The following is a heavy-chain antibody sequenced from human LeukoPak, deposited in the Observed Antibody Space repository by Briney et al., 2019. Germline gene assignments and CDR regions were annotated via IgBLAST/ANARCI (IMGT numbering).Heavy chain of an antibody. CDR3: ASSYYYDSSGYYH. V-gene: IGHV4-4*07. CDR1: GGSISSYY. D-gene: IGHD3-22*01. CDR2: IYTSGST. J-gene: IGHJ5*02. Sequence: SETLSLTCTVSGGSISSYYWSWLRQPAGKGLEWIGRIYTSGSTNYNPSLKSRVTMSVDTSKNQFSLKLSSVTAADTAVYYCASSYYYDSSGYYHWGQGTLSPSPQ.